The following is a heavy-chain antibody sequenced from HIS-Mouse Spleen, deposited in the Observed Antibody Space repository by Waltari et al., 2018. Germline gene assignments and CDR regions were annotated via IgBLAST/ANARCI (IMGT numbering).Heavy chain of an antibody. CDR3: ARTLGSSGYYYAELNWFDP. CDR2: VIPMLGTA. Sequence: QVQLLQSGAEVKKPGSSVKVSCKASGGTFSSYAISWVRQAPGQGLEWMGAVIPMLGTAKYAQKFQCRVTSTADESTSTAYMELSSLRSEDTAVYYCARTLGSSGYYYAELNWFDPWGQGTLVTVSS. D-gene: IGHD3-22*01. CDR1: GGTFSSYA. J-gene: IGHJ5*02. V-gene: IGHV1-69*01.